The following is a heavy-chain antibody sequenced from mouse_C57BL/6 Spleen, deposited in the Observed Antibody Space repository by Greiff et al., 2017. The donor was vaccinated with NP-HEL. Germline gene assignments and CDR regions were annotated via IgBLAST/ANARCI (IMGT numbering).Heavy chain of an antibody. D-gene: IGHD1-1*01. CDR2: IDPSDSET. CDR3: ARWGTTVGDAMDY. Sequence: QVQLQQPGAELVRPGSSVKLSCKASGYTFTSYWMHWVKQRPIQGLEWIGNIDPSDSETHYNQKFKDKATLTVDKSSSTAYMQLSSLTSEDSAIYYCARWGTTVGDAMDYWGQGTSVTVSS. CDR1: GYTFTSYW. V-gene: IGHV1-52*01. J-gene: IGHJ4*01.